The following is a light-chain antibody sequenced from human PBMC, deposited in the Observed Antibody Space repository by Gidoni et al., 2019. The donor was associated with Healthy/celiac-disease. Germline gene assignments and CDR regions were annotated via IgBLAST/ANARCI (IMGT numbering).Light chain of an antibody. V-gene: IGLV3-1*01. CDR1: KLGDKY. CDR2: QDS. J-gene: IGLJ2*01. Sequence: SYERTQPPSVSVSPGQTASITCSGEKLGDKYACWYQQKPGQSPVLVIYQDSKRPSGIPGRFSGSNSGNTATLTISGTQAMDEADYYCQAWDSSTAVFGGGTKLTVL. CDR3: QAWDSSTAV.